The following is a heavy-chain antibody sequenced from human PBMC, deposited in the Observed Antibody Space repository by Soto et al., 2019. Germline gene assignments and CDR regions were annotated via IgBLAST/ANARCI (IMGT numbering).Heavy chain of an antibody. CDR1: GFTFSIYG. CDR2: IWYDGSNK. V-gene: IGHV3-33*01. J-gene: IGHJ6*02. CDR3: ARDRGQQLADEYYYYGMDV. D-gene: IGHD6-13*01. Sequence: PGGSLRLSCAASGFTFSIYGMHWFRQAPGKGLEWVAVIWYDGSNKYYADSVKGRFTISRDNSKNTLYLQMNSLRAEDTAVYYCARDRGQQLADEYYYYGMDVWGQGTTVTVSS.